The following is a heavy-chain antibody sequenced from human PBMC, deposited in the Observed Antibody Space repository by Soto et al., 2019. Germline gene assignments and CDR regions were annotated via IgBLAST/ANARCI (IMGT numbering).Heavy chain of an antibody. Sequence: SGTLSLTFTVSGCSISSSYWSWIRQPPGKGLEWIGYIYDSGSTYYNSSLKSRVTMSVDTSKNQFSLKLSSVTAADTAVYYCAREPINWGQGTLVTVSS. CDR3: AREPIN. V-gene: IGHV4-59*12. D-gene: IGHD5-12*01. CDR2: IYDSGST. CDR1: GCSISSSY. J-gene: IGHJ4*02.